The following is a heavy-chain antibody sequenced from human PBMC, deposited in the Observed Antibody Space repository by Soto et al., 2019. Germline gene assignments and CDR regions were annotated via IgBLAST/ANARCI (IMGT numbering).Heavy chain of an antibody. Sequence: QVQLKESGPGLVKPSETLSLTCTVSGGSVGNDYYYWRWIRQPPGNGLEWLGNIYYSGRTNYNPSHKSRVTRSADTSKNQFPLKLSSVPAADTTVDYCAREGFSGVSCYEGYNLCIDSWGQGTLVIFAS. J-gene: IGHJ4*02. CDR1: GGSVGNDYYY. CDR2: IYYSGRT. V-gene: IGHV4-61*01. CDR3: AREGFSGVSCYEGYNLCIDS. D-gene: IGHD2-15*01.